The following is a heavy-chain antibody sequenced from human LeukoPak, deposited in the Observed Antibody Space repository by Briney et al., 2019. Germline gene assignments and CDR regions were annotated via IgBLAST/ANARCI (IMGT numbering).Heavy chain of an antibody. CDR2: INPSGGST. D-gene: IGHD5-12*01. V-gene: IGHV1-46*01. J-gene: IGHJ4*02. CDR3: ARVRGYSGYEGLLTEYYFDY. CDR1: GYTFTSYY. Sequence: GASVKVSCKASGYTFTSYYMHWVRQAPGQGLEWMGIINPSGGSTSYAQKFQGRVTMTRDTSTSTVYMELSSLRSEDTAVYYCARVRGYSGYEGLLTEYYFDYWGQGTLVTVSS.